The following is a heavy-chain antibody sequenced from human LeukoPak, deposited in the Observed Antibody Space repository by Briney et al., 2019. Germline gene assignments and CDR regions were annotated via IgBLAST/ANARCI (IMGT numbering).Heavy chain of an antibody. CDR3: ARRRITMVRGNWFDP. V-gene: IGHV1-8*01. Sequence: ASVKVSCKASGYTFTSYDINWVRRATGQGLEWMGWMNPNRGNTGYAQKFQGRVTMTRNTSISTAYMELSSLRSEDTAVYYCARRRITMVRGNWFDPWGQGTLVTVSS. CDR2: MNPNRGNT. J-gene: IGHJ5*02. CDR1: GYTFTSYD. D-gene: IGHD3-10*01.